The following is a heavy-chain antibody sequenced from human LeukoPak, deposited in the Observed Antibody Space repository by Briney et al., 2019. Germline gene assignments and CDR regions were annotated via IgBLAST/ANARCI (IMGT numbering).Heavy chain of an antibody. Sequence: PGGSLRLSCAASGFTFSTYGMNWVRQAPGKGLEWVASIDSSGDYIYYADSLKGRFTISRDNTKNSLYLQMLSLRVEDTAVYFCARDRGTVTYSDYWGQGTLVTVSS. CDR2: IDSSGDYI. D-gene: IGHD4-11*01. J-gene: IGHJ4*02. CDR1: GFTFSTYG. V-gene: IGHV3-21*01. CDR3: ARDRGTVTYSDY.